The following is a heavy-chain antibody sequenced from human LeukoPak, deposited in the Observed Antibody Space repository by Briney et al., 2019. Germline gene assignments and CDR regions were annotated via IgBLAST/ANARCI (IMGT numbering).Heavy chain of an antibody. CDR2: IIPILGIA. CDR3: ARDPAPYDSSGYFFDP. V-gene: IGHV1-69*04. J-gene: IGHJ5*02. D-gene: IGHD3-22*01. Sequence: SVKVSCKASGGTFGSYAISWVRQAPGQGLEWMGRIIPILGIANYAQKFQGRVTITADKSTSTAYMELSSLRSEDTAVYYCARDPAPYDSSGYFFDPWGQGTLVTVSS. CDR1: GGTFGSYA.